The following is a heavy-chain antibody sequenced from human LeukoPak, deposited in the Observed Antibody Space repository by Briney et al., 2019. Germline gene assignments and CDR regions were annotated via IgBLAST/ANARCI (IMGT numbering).Heavy chain of an antibody. CDR2: IYTSGST. Sequence: SETLSLTCTVSGGSISSYYWSWIRQPAGKGLEWIGRIYTSGSTNYNPSLKSRVTMSVDTSKNQFSLKLSSVTAADTAVYYCARTNSSSWYDNAFDIWGQGTMVTVS. D-gene: IGHD6-13*01. CDR3: ARTNSSSWYDNAFDI. V-gene: IGHV4-4*07. CDR1: GGSISSYY. J-gene: IGHJ3*02.